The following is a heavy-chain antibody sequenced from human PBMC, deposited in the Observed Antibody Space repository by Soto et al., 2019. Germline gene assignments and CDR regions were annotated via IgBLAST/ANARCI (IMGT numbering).Heavy chain of an antibody. J-gene: IGHJ6*02. CDR2: IYPGDSDT. Sequence: GESLKISCKGSGYSFTSYWIGWVRQMPGKGLEWMGIIYPGDSDTRYSPSFQGQVTISADKSISTAYLQWSSLKASDTAMYYCARHAWNDEVDYYYYGMDVWGQGTTVTVSS. V-gene: IGHV5-51*01. CDR3: ARHAWNDEVDYYYYGMDV. D-gene: IGHD1-1*01. CDR1: GYSFTSYW.